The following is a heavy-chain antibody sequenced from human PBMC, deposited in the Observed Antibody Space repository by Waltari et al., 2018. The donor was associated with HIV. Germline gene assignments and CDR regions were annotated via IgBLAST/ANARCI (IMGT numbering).Heavy chain of an antibody. D-gene: IGHD1-26*01. J-gene: IGHJ6*02. Sequence: QVKLQESGPGLVNPSATLSLTCVVSGASMRSSSYFWGWIRQAPGKGLEWIGSMFYTGSSYYNPSLKSRVNISIDTLNNQFSLKMTSVTAADTAVYYCARDWDVTTACMDVWGQGTTVTVSS. CDR3: ARDWDVTTACMDV. V-gene: IGHV4-39*07. CDR2: MFYTGSS. CDR1: GASMRSSSYF.